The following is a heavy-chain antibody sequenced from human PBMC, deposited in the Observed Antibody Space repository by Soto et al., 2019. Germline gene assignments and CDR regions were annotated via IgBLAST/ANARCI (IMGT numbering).Heavy chain of an antibody. D-gene: IGHD6-19*01. CDR1: GFTFSSYA. J-gene: IGHJ4*02. CDR3: ARQSPVAGYFDY. CDR2: ISYDGSNK. Sequence: GGSLRLSCAASGFTFSSYAMHWVRQAPGKGLEWVAVISYDGSNKYYADSVKGRFTISRDNSKNTLYLQMNSLRAEDTAVYHCARQSPVAGYFDYWGQGTLVTVSS. V-gene: IGHV3-30-3*01.